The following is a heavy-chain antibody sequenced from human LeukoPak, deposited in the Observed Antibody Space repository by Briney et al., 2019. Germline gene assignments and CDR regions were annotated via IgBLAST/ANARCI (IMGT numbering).Heavy chain of an antibody. D-gene: IGHD4-17*01. J-gene: IGHJ5*02. V-gene: IGHV1-18*01. CDR1: GYTFTSYG. CDR3: ARDLGTVTTSWFDP. Sequence: GASVKVSCKASGYTFTSYGISWVRQAPGQGLEWMGWISAYNGNTNYAQKLQGRVTMTTDTSTSTAYMELRSLRSDDTAVYYCARDLGTVTTSWFDPWGQKTLVTVSS. CDR2: ISAYNGNT.